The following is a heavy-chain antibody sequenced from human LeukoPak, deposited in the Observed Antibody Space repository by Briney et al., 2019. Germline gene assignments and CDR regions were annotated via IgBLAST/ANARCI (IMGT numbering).Heavy chain of an antibody. D-gene: IGHD2-2*01. CDR1: GFTFGSYA. CDR3: AKDCTSTNCYVDY. CDR2: ISGSGGST. V-gene: IGHV3-23*01. Sequence: GGSLRLSCAASGFTFGSYAMSWVRQAPGKGLEWVPAISGSGGSTYYADSVKGRFTISRDNSKNTLYLQMNSLRAEDTALYYCAKDCTSTNCYVDYGGQGTLVTVSS. J-gene: IGHJ4*02.